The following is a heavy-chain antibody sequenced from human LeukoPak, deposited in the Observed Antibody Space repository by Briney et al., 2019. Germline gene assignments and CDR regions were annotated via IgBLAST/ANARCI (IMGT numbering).Heavy chain of an antibody. CDR2: INHSGST. Sequence: PSETLSLTCAVYGGSFSGYYWSWIRQPPGKGLEWIGEINHSGSTNYNPSLKSRVTISVDTSKNQFSLKLRSVTAADTAVYYCAGDYGSGSYRFDYWGQGTLVTVSS. CDR3: AGDYGSGSYRFDY. V-gene: IGHV4-34*01. D-gene: IGHD3-10*01. J-gene: IGHJ4*02. CDR1: GGSFSGYY.